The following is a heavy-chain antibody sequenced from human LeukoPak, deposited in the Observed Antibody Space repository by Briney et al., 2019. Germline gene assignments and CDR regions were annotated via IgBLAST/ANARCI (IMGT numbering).Heavy chain of an antibody. Sequence: GASVKVSCKASGYTFTNYGVTWVRQAPGQGLEWMGGIIPIFGTANYAQKFQGRVTITTDESTSTAYMELSSLRSEDTAVYYCARGAVAVPLAFDYWGQGTLVTVSS. J-gene: IGHJ4*02. CDR1: GYTFTNYG. CDR2: IIPIFGTA. V-gene: IGHV1-69*05. D-gene: IGHD6-19*01. CDR3: ARGAVAVPLAFDY.